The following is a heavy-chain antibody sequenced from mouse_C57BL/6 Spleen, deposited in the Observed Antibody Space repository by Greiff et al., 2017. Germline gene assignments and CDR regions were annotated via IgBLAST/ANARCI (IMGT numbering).Heavy chain of an antibody. J-gene: IGHJ4*01. CDR3: ARRRVYDGYYDAMDY. D-gene: IGHD2-3*01. CDR1: GYTFTSSW. Sequence: QVQLQQPGAELVRPGSSVKLSCKASGYTFTSSWMHWVKQRPIQGLEWIGNIDPSDSETHYNQKFKDKATLTVDKSSSTAYMQLSSLTSEDSAVDYCARRRVYDGYYDAMDYWGQGTSVTVSS. CDR2: IDPSDSET. V-gene: IGHV1-52*01.